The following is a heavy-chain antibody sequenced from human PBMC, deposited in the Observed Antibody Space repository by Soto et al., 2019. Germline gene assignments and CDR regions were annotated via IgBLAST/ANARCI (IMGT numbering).Heavy chain of an antibody. CDR3: AKGYCCGGSCYRYYFDY. D-gene: IGHD2-15*01. CDR1: GYTFTSYD. CDR2: MNPNRGNT. Sequence: QVQLVQSGAEVKKPGASVKVSCKASGYTFTSYDINWVRQATGQGLEWMGWMNPNRGNTGYAQKFQGRVTMTRNTSISTAYMELSSLRSEDTAVYYCAKGYCCGGSCYRYYFDYWGQGTLVTVSS. V-gene: IGHV1-8*01. J-gene: IGHJ4*02.